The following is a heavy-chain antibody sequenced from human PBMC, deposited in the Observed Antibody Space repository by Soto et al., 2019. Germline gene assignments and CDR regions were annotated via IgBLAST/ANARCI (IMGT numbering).Heavy chain of an antibody. CDR1: GFTFSSYS. D-gene: IGHD2-2*01. Sequence: DVRLLESGGGLVQPGGSLRLSCAASGFTFSSYSMSWVRQAPGKGLEWVSTIGTSASTYYVESVRGRFTISRDNSRNTLYLQMTSLRAEDTAVYYCADLSRYCTSSNCDWGQGTLVTVSS. V-gene: IGHV3-23*01. CDR2: IGTSAST. J-gene: IGHJ4*02. CDR3: ADLSRYCTSSNCD.